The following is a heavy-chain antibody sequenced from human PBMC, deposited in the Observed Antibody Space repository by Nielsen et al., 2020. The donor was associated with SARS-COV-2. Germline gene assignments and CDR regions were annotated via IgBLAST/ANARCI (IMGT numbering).Heavy chain of an antibody. CDR3: ARGFYGTTGYY. J-gene: IGHJ4*02. V-gene: IGHV4-61*01. D-gene: IGHD4-11*01. CDR1: GGSVSSGSYY. CDR2: IYYSGST. Sequence: SETLSLTCTVSGGSVSSGSYYWSWIRQPPGKGLEWIGYIYYSGSTNYNPSLKSRVTISVDTSKNQFSLKLSSVTAADTAVYYCARGFYGTTGYYWGQGTLVTVSS.